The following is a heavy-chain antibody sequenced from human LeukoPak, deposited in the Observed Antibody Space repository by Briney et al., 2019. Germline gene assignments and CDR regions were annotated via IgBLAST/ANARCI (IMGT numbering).Heavy chain of an antibody. CDR3: ARAPSEIGGYYPEYFRH. CDR1: GFTFSSYW. CDR2: INSDGRT. V-gene: IGHV3-74*01. D-gene: IGHD3-22*01. J-gene: IGHJ1*01. Sequence: SGGSLRLSCVASGFTFSSYWMHWVRQAPGKGLVWVSRINSDGRTNYADSVKGRFAISRDNAKNTVSLQMNSLRAEDTGVYFCARAPSEIGGYYPEYFRHWGQGTLVTVSS.